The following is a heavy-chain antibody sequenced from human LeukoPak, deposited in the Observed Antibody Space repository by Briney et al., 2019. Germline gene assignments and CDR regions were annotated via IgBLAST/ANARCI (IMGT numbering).Heavy chain of an antibody. CDR1: GGSISSYY. J-gene: IGHJ4*02. D-gene: IGHD4-17*01. Sequence: SETLSLTCTVSGGSISSYYWSWIRQPAGRGLEWIGRIYTSGSTNYNPSLKSRVTMSVDTSKNQFSLKLSSVTAAGTAVYYCARDPGREPSGDFDYWGQGTLVSVSS. CDR3: ARDPGREPSGDFDY. CDR2: IYTSGST. V-gene: IGHV4-4*07.